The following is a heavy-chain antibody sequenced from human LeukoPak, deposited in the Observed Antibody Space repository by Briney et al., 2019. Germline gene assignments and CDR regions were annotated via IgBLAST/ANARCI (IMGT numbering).Heavy chain of an antibody. CDR3: ATLPFDP. Sequence: SETLSLTCAVYGGSFSGYYWSWIRQPPGKGLEWIGEINHSGSTNYNPSLKSRVTISVDTSKNQFSLRLSSVTAADTAVYYCATLPFDPWGQGTLVTVSS. J-gene: IGHJ5*02. V-gene: IGHV4-34*01. CDR2: INHSGST. CDR1: GGSFSGYY.